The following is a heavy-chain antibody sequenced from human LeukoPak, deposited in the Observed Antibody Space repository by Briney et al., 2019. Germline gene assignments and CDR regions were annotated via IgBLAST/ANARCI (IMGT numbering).Heavy chain of an antibody. CDR1: GFTFSSYE. Sequence: GGSLRLSCAASGFTFSSYEMNWVRQAPGKGLEWISYISRHSSGSTTYYADSVKGRFTISRDNAKNSLYLQMNSLRAEDTAVYYCARETITMIRGVIITDYYYHMDVWGKGTSVTVSS. J-gene: IGHJ6*03. D-gene: IGHD3-10*01. CDR2: ISRHSSGSTT. CDR3: ARETITMIRGVIITDYYYHMDV. V-gene: IGHV3-48*03.